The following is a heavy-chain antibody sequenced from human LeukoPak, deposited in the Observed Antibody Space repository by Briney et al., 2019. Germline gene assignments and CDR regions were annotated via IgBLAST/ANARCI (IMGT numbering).Heavy chain of an antibody. CDR2: INPSGGST. D-gene: IGHD6-13*01. Sequence: ASVKVSCKASGYTFTSYYMHWVRQAPGQGLEWMGIINPSGGSTSYAQKFQGRVTMTRDTSTSTVYMELSSLRSEDTAVYYCARAPGIAAAGTEDWFDPWGLGTLVTVSS. J-gene: IGHJ5*02. V-gene: IGHV1-46*01. CDR1: GYTFTSYY. CDR3: ARAPGIAAAGTEDWFDP.